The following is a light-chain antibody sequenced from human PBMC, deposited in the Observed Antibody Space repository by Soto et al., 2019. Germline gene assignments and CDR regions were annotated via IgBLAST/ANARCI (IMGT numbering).Light chain of an antibody. J-gene: IGKJ1*01. CDR1: QSVSRR. V-gene: IGKV3-20*01. CDR3: QQYGSSGT. Sequence: EVVLTQSPGTLSLSPGGRATLSCRASQSVSRRLAWYQQRPGQSPRLLISGASMRASGVPDRFSGSGSGTDFTLTISRMEPEDFAVYCCQQYGSSGTFGQGTKVDIK. CDR2: GAS.